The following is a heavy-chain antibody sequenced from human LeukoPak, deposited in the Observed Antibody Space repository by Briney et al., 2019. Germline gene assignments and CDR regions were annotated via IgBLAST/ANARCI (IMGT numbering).Heavy chain of an antibody. Sequence: LTGGSLRLSCAASGFTFNNFEMNWVRQAPGKGLEWVSYISSSGTTIFYADSVKGRFTISRDNAKNSLCLQMNSLRAEDTAVYYCARETDSTLFDYWGQGTLVTVSS. V-gene: IGHV3-48*03. CDR1: GFTFNNFE. CDR2: ISSSGTTI. J-gene: IGHJ4*02. D-gene: IGHD2/OR15-2a*01. CDR3: ARETDSTLFDY.